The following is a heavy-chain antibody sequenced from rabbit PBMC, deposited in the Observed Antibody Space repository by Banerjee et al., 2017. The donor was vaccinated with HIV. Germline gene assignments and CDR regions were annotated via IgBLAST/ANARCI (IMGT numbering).Heavy chain of an antibody. CDR2: IYPDYGST. D-gene: IGHD3-1*01. J-gene: IGHJ4*01. Sequence: WVRQAPGKGLEWIAYIYPDYGSTDYASWVNGRFTISLDNAQNTVFLQMTSLTAADTATYFCARDVPGTVPFDLWGPGTLVTVS. CDR3: ARDVPGTVPFDL. V-gene: IGHV1S7*01.